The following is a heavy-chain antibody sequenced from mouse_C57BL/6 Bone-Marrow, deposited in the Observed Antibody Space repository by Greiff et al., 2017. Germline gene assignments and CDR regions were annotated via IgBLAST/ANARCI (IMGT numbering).Heavy chain of an antibody. D-gene: IGHD2-4*01. CDR3: ARRGGDYVEWFAY. CDR2: IYPSDSET. CDR1: GYTFTSYW. V-gene: IGHV1-61*01. J-gene: IGHJ3*01. Sequence: QVKLQQPGAELVRPGSSVKLSCKASGYTFTSYWMDWVKQRPGQGLEWIGNIYPSDSETNYNQKFKGKATLTVDKSSSTADMQLSSLTSEDSAVYYCARRGGDYVEWFAYWGQGTLVTVSA.